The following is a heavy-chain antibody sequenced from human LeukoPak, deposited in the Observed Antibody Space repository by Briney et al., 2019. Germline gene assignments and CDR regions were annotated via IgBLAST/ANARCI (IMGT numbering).Heavy chain of an antibody. D-gene: IGHD6-13*01. V-gene: IGHV1-2*02. Sequence: GASVKVSCKASGDTFTDYYMHWVRQAPGQGLEWMGWINPNSGGTNYAQKFQGRVTMTRDTSISTAYMELSRLRSDDTAVYYCARSYSSSSTADPWGQGTLVTVSS. CDR3: ARSYSSSSTADP. CDR1: GDTFTDYY. CDR2: INPNSGGT. J-gene: IGHJ5*02.